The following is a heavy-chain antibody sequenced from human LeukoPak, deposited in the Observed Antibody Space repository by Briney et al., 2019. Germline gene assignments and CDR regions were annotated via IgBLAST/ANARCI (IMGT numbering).Heavy chain of an antibody. J-gene: IGHJ4*02. Sequence: GGSLRLSCAASGFTFSSYAMSWVRQAPGKGLEWVSAISGSGGSTYYADSVKGRFAISRDNSKNTLYLQMNSLRAEDTAVYYCAKVDIMITFGGVIVYWGQGTLVTVSS. V-gene: IGHV3-23*01. D-gene: IGHD3-16*02. CDR1: GFTFSSYA. CDR2: ISGSGGST. CDR3: AKVDIMITFGGVIVY.